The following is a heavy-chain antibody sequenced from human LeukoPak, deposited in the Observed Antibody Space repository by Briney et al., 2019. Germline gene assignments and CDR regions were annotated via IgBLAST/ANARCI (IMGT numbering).Heavy chain of an antibody. V-gene: IGHV4-59*08. Sequence: SETLSLTCTVSGGSISNYYWSWIRQPPGKGLEWIGYVYYSGSTHYNPSLKSRVSISVDTSKNQFSLRLNSVTAADTAVYYCAKHESWGSRSGDAFDIWGRGTMVTVSS. CDR1: GGSISNYY. J-gene: IGHJ3*02. CDR3: AKHESWGSRSGDAFDI. D-gene: IGHD6-19*01. CDR2: VYYSGST.